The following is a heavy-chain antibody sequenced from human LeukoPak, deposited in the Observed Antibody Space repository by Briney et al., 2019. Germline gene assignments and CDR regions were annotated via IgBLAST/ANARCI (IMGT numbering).Heavy chain of an antibody. CDR3: AANKGWDFDY. V-gene: IGHV3-7*03. D-gene: IGHD3-16*01. CDR1: GFTFSSYW. CDR2: IIQGGSEK. Sequence: GGSLRLSCAASGFTFSSYWMSWVRQAPGKGLEWVANIIQGGSEKYYVDSVKGRFTISRDNAKNSVYLQMNSLRPEDTAFYYCAANKGWDFDYWGQGTLVTVSS. J-gene: IGHJ4*02.